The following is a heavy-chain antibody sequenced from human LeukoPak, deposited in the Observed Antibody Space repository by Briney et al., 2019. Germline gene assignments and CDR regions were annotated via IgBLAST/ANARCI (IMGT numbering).Heavy chain of an antibody. J-gene: IGHJ3*02. V-gene: IGHV4-31*03. D-gene: IGHD4-11*01. CDR2: IYYSGSS. CDR3: ARAAEKNSPGAFDI. Sequence: PSETLSLTCTVSGGSIRRGGYYWSWIRQHPGKGLEWIGYIYYSGSSYYNPSLKSRVTISVDTSKNQFSLKLSSVTAADTAVYYCARAAEKNSPGAFDIWGQGTMVTVSS. CDR1: GGSIRRGGYY.